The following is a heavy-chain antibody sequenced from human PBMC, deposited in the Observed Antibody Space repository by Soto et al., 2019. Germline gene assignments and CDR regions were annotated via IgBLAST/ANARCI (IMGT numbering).Heavy chain of an antibody. V-gene: IGHV3-23*01. Sequence: EVQLLESGGGLVQPGGSLRLSCAASGFTFSSYAMSWVRQAPGKGLEWVSAISGSGGSTYYADSVKGRFTISRDNSKNTLYLQMNSLRAEDTAVYYCAKGLYGDYFPGWYFDLWGRGTLVTVSS. J-gene: IGHJ2*01. CDR2: ISGSGGST. CDR1: GFTFSSYA. D-gene: IGHD4-17*01. CDR3: AKGLYGDYFPGWYFDL.